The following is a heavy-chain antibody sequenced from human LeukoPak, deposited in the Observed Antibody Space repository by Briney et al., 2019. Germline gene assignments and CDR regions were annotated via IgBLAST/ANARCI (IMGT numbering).Heavy chain of an antibody. J-gene: IGHJ4*02. CDR1: GFTFSSHA. CDR2: IRGSDDST. Sequence: GGSLRLSCAASGFTFSSHAMSWVRQAPGKGLEWVSTIRGSDDSTYYADSVKGRFTISRDNSKNTLYLQMDRLRAEDMAVYYCTKAPGEQYLVPTDWGQGTLVTVSS. D-gene: IGHD2-2*01. CDR3: TKAPGEQYLVPTD. V-gene: IGHV3-23*01.